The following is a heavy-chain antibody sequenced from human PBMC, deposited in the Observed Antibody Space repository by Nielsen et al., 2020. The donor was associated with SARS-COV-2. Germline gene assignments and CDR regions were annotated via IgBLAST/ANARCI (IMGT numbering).Heavy chain of an antibody. CDR2: IYYRGAT. D-gene: IGHD6-19*01. Sequence: WIRQPPGKGLEWIGYIYYRGATEYNPSLKSRVTISEDTSKNQFSLKLNSVTAADTAVYYCARDQAVAGLRRGIYYYGMDVWGQGTTVTVSS. V-gene: IGHV4-59*01. J-gene: IGHJ6*02. CDR3: ARDQAVAGLRRGIYYYGMDV.